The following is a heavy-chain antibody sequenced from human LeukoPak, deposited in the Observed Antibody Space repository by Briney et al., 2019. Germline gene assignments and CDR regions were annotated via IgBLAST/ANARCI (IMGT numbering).Heavy chain of an antibody. D-gene: IGHD3-9*01. CDR2: IYTNGST. V-gene: IGHV4-61*02. CDR1: GGSISSGSYY. J-gene: IGHJ4*02. Sequence: SQTLSLTCTVSGGSISSGSYYWSWIRQPAGKGLEWIGRIYTNGSTNYNPSLKSRVTISVDTSKNQFSLKLSSVTAADTAVYYCARLHFDWLGGYFDYWGQGTLVTVSS. CDR3: ARLHFDWLGGYFDY.